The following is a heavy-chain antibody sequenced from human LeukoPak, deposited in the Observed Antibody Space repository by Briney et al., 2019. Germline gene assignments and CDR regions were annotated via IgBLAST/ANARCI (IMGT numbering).Heavy chain of an antibody. D-gene: IGHD6-13*01. CDR3: ARGKQLGVFDY. CDR2: FDPEDGET. CDR1: GYTLTELS. V-gene: IGHV1-24*01. Sequence: ASVKVSCKVSGYTLTELSMHWVRQAPGKGLEWMGGFDPEDGETIYAQKFQGRVTMTRNTSISTAYMELSSLRSEDTAVYYCARGKQLGVFDYWGQGTLVTVSS. J-gene: IGHJ4*02.